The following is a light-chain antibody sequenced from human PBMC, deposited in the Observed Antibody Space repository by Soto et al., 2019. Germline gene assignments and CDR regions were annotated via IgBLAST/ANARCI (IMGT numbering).Light chain of an antibody. J-gene: IGKJ1*01. CDR1: QSVSSN. CDR2: GAS. V-gene: IGKV3-15*01. Sequence: EIVMTQSPATLSVSPGERATLSCRASQSVSSNLAWYQQKPGQAPRLLIYGASTRATGIPARFSGSGSGTEFTLTISSRQSEDFAVYSCQQYNNWPPGGTFGQGTKVEIK. CDR3: QQYNNWPPGGT.